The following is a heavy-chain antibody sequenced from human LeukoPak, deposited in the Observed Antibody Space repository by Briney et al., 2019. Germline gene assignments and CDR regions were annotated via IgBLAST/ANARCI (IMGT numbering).Heavy chain of an antibody. CDR2: IYYSGST. CDR3: ARGGTDSSGYYPDY. J-gene: IGHJ4*02. Sequence: SETLSLTCTVSGGSISSSSYYWGWIRQPPGKGLEWIGSIYYSGSTYYNPSLKSRVTISVDRSKNQFSLKLSSVTAADTAVYYCARGGTDSSGYYPDYWGQGTLVTVSS. CDR1: GGSISSSSYY. V-gene: IGHV4-39*07. D-gene: IGHD3-22*01.